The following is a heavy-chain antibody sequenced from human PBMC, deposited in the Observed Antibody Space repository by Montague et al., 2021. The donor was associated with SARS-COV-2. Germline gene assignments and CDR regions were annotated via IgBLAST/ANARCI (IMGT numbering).Heavy chain of an antibody. Sequence: SETLSLTCTVSGYSISSGYYWGWIRQPPGKGLEWIGSIYHSGSTXYNPSLKSRVTISVDTSKNQFSLKLSSVTAADTAVYYCARDVRYYDFWSGRAQTSPDYWGQGTLVTVS. V-gene: IGHV4-38-2*02. CDR1: GYSISSGYY. D-gene: IGHD3-3*01. CDR3: ARDVRYYDFWSGRAQTSPDY. CDR2: IYHSGST. J-gene: IGHJ4*02.